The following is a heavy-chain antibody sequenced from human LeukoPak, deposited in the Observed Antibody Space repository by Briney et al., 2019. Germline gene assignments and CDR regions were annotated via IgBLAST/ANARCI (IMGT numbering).Heavy chain of an antibody. D-gene: IGHD1-1*01. CDR2: ISYDGSKK. V-gene: IGHV3-30-3*01. J-gene: IGHJ4*02. CDR3: AKDSAKNWNDEGKLDY. CDR1: GFTFSSYA. Sequence: GGSLRLSCAASGFTFSSYAMHWVRQAPGKGLEWVAVISYDGSKKYYADTVKGRFTISRDNSKNTLYLQMNSLRAEDTAVYYCAKDSAKNWNDEGKLDYWGQGTLVTVSS.